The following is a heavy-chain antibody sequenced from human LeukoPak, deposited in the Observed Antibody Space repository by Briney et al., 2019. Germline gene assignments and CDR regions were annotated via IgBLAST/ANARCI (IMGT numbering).Heavy chain of an antibody. CDR3: GTTARNY. J-gene: IGHJ4*02. D-gene: IGHD1-1*01. CDR1: GFTFSSYS. CDR2: ISSSSSTI. V-gene: IGHV3-48*04. Sequence: GGSLRLSCAASGFTFSSYSMNWVRQAPGKGLEWVSYISSSSSTIYYADSVKGRFTISRDDAKNSLYLEMKSLRAEDTAVYYCGTTARNYWGQGTLVTVSS.